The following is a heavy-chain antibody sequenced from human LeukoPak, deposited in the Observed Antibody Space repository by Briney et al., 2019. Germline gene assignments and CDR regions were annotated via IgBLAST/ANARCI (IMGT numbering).Heavy chain of an antibody. D-gene: IGHD3-9*01. CDR1: GGTFSSYA. V-gene: IGHV1-69*05. Sequence: GSSVKVSCKASGGTFSSYAISWVRQAPGQGLEWMGGIIPIFGTANYAQKFQGRVTITTDESTSTAYMELSSLRSEDTAVYYCARGPRYYDILTGYQITHFDYWGQGTLVTVSS. J-gene: IGHJ4*02. CDR3: ARGPRYYDILTGYQITHFDY. CDR2: IIPIFGTA.